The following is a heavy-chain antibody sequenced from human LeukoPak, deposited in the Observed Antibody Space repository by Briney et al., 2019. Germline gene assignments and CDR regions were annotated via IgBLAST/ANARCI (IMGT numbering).Heavy chain of an antibody. V-gene: IGHV3-23*01. J-gene: IGHJ4*02. CDR2: ISNSGATT. Sequence: GGSLRLSCAASGFTFSSYEMNWVRQAPGKGLEWVSVISNSGATTDYADSVKGRFTISRDNSKNTLSLQMNSLRAEDTAVYYCAKEELYYYGSGTYYTLAPFDYWGQGTLVTVSS. CDR1: GFTFSSYE. CDR3: AKEELYYYGSGTYYTLAPFDY. D-gene: IGHD3-10*01.